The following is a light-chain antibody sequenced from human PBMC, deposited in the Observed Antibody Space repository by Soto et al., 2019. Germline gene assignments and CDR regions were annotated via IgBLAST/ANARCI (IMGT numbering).Light chain of an antibody. CDR3: QQYGSSLPWT. J-gene: IGKJ1*01. CDR1: QSVSSSY. Sequence: EIVLTQSPGTLSLSPGERATLSCRASQSVSSSYLAWYQQKPGQAPRLLIYGASSRATGIPDRFSGSGSGTDFTLTISRLEPDDFAVNYCQQYGSSLPWTFGQGTKVEIK. V-gene: IGKV3-20*01. CDR2: GAS.